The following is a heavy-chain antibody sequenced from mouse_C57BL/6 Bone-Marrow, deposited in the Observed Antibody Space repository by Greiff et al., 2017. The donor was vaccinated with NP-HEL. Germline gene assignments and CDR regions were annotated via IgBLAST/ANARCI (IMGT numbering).Heavy chain of an antibody. Sequence: EVQGVESGGDLVKPGGSLKLSCAASGFTFSSYGMSWVRQTPDKRLEWVATISSGGSYTYYPDSVKGRFTISRDNAKNTLYLQMSSLKSEDTAMYYCARPAYYSNYPDYWGQGTTLTVSS. D-gene: IGHD2-5*01. J-gene: IGHJ2*01. CDR1: GFTFSSYG. CDR3: ARPAYYSNYPDY. CDR2: ISSGGSYT. V-gene: IGHV5-6*01.